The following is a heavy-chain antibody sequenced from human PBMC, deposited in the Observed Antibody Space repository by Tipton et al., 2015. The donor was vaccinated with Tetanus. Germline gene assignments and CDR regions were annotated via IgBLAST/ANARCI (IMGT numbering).Heavy chain of an antibody. CDR1: GGSFSGYY. CDR2: INHSGST. CDR3: ARRSSRLY. Sequence: TLSLTCAVYGGSFSGYYWSWIRQPPGKGLEWIGEINHSGSTNYNPSLKSRVAISVDTSKNQFSLKLSSVTAADTAVYYCARRSSRLYWGQGTLVTVSS. J-gene: IGHJ4*02. V-gene: IGHV4-34*01.